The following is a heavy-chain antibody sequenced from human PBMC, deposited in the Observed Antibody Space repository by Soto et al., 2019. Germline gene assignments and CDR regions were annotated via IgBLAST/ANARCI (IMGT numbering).Heavy chain of an antibody. D-gene: IGHD2-15*01. V-gene: IGHV3-66*01. CDR3: ARSGGGSNAVYY. CDR2: IYSGGTT. J-gene: IGHJ4*02. Sequence: EVQLVESGGGLVQPGGSLRLSCAASGFTVSSNYMGWVRQAQGKGLEWVSVIYSGGTTYYADSVKGRFTISRDNSKNTLFLQMDSRSAADTAVYYCARSGGGSNAVYYCGQGTLVTVSS. CDR1: GFTVSSNY.